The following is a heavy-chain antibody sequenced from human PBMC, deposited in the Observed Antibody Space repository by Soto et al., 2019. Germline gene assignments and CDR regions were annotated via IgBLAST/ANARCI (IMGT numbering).Heavy chain of an antibody. CDR2: IKQDGSET. V-gene: IGHV3-7*01. CDR3: ARAIGYYGMDV. Sequence: PGGSLRLSCAASGFFFSAYCMSWVRQAPGKGLEWVASIKQDGSETYYLDSVKGRFTISRDNAKNTLYLQMNSLRAEDTAVYYCARAIGYYGMDVWGQGTTVTVSS. CDR1: GFFFSAYC. J-gene: IGHJ6*02. D-gene: IGHD3-22*01.